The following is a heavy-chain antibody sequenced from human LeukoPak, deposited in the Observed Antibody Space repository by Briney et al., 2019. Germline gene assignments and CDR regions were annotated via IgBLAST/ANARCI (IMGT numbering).Heavy chain of an antibody. D-gene: IGHD3-10*01. Sequence: GGSLRLSCAASGFTVSSNYMSWVRQAPGKGLERVSVIYSGGSTYYADSVKGRFTISRDNSKNTLYLQMNSLRAEDTAVYYCARDRNGSGSSLFDYWGQGTLVTVSS. V-gene: IGHV3-66*01. CDR1: GFTVSSNY. J-gene: IGHJ4*02. CDR3: ARDRNGSGSSLFDY. CDR2: IYSGGST.